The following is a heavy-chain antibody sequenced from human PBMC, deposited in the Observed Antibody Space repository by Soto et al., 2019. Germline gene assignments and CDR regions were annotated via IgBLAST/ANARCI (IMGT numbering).Heavy chain of an antibody. Sequence: PSETLSLTCTVSGGSISSGGYYWSWIRQHPGKGLEWIGYIYYSGSTYYNPSLKSRVTISVDTSKNQFSLKLSSVTAADTAVYYCARGITMVRGAQYNWFDPRGQGTLVTVSS. CDR2: IYYSGST. V-gene: IGHV4-31*03. J-gene: IGHJ5*02. CDR1: GGSISSGGYY. D-gene: IGHD3-10*01. CDR3: ARGITMVRGAQYNWFDP.